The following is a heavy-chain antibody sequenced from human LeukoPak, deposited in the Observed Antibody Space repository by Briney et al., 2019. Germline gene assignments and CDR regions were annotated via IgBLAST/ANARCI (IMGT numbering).Heavy chain of an antibody. Sequence: PSETLSLTCTVSGGSISSNSYYWSWIRQPAGKGLEWIGRIYTSGNTNYNPSLKSRVTISVDTSKNQFSLKLSSVTAADTAVYYCARDAGHQLSRRNYYAMDVWGQGTTVTVSS. CDR1: GGSISSNSYY. J-gene: IGHJ6*02. V-gene: IGHV4-61*02. CDR3: ARDAGHQLSRRNYYAMDV. D-gene: IGHD2-2*01. CDR2: IYTSGNT.